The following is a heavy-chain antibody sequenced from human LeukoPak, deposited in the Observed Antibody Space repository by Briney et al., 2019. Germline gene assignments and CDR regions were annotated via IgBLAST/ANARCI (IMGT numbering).Heavy chain of an antibody. CDR3: ARARTMRGPETPPYYFDY. D-gene: IGHD2-15*01. Sequence: ASVKVSCKASGYTLTTYDITWVRQGAGQGLEWMGWMNPSSGDTGFPQKFQGRVTLTRNTSINTAYMELSSLTPEDTAVYYCARARTMRGPETPPYYFDYWGRGTLVTVSS. CDR1: GYTLTTYD. CDR2: MNPSSGDT. V-gene: IGHV1-8*03. J-gene: IGHJ4*02.